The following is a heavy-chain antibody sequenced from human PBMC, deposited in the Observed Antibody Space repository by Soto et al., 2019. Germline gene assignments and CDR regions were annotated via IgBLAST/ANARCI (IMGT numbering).Heavy chain of an antibody. J-gene: IGHJ4*02. CDR1: GFTFSSYA. CDR3: AKDEWELPSGLDY. D-gene: IGHD1-26*01. Sequence: EVQLLESGGGLVQPGGSLRLSCPASGFTFSSYAMSWVRQAPGKGLEWVSAISGSGGSTYYADSVKGRFTISRDNSKNTLYLQMNSLRAEDTAVYYCAKDEWELPSGLDYWGQGTLVTVSS. V-gene: IGHV3-23*01. CDR2: ISGSGGST.